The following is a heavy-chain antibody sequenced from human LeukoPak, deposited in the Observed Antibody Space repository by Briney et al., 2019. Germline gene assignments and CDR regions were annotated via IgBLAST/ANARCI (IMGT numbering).Heavy chain of an antibody. CDR1: GYSFTSSY. J-gene: IGHJ1*01. V-gene: IGHV1-69*02. CDR2: IIPILGIA. Sequence: GASVKVSCKASGYSFTSSYMHWVRQAPGQGLEWMGRIIPILGIANYAQKFQGRVTITADKSTSTAYMELSRQTSEDTAGYYFASRSGEVSYYDSSGCHPAYSQQWGQGTLLTVSS. D-gene: IGHD3-22*01. CDR3: ASRSGEVSYYDSSGCHPAYSQQ.